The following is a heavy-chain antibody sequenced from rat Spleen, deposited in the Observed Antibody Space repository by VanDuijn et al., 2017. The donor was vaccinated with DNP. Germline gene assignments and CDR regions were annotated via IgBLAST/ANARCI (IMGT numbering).Heavy chain of an antibody. CDR2: IWSGGST. V-gene: IGHV2-16*01. CDR3: ARWHLYLNYFDY. J-gene: IGHJ2*01. D-gene: IGHD1-2*01. Sequence: QVQLKESGPGLVQPSRTLSLTCTVSGFSLPSYGVSWVRQPPGKGLEWIAAIWSGGSTDYNSPLKSRLRISRDTSKSQVLLKMNSLQTEDSAMYFCARWHLYLNYFDYWGQGVMVTVSS. CDR1: GFSLPSYG.